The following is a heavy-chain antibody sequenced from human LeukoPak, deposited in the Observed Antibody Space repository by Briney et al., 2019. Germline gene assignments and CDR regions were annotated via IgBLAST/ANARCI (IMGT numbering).Heavy chain of an antibody. D-gene: IGHD3-16*01. CDR1: GYTFTGYY. J-gene: IGHJ4*02. V-gene: IGHV1-2*02. CDR3: ATQRGSYLWGTDFDY. Sequence: GASVKVSCRASGYTFTGYYMHWVRQAPGQGLEWMGWINPNSGDTKYSQKFQGRVTMTRDTSINTAYMELSRLRSDDTAVYYCATQRGSYLWGTDFDYWGQGTLVTASS. CDR2: INPNSGDT.